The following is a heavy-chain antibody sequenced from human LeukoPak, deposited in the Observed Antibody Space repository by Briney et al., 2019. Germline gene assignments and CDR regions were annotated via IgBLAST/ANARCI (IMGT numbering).Heavy chain of an antibody. V-gene: IGHV4-39*07. CDR2: IYYSGST. CDR3: ARVEQQPLDY. CDR1: GGSISSSSYY. Sequence: SETLSLTCTVSGGSISSSSYYWGWIRQPPGKGLEWIGSIYYSGSTYYNPSLKSRVTISVDTSKNQLSLKLSSVTAADTAVYYCARVEQQPLDYWGQGTLVTVSS. D-gene: IGHD6-13*01. J-gene: IGHJ4*02.